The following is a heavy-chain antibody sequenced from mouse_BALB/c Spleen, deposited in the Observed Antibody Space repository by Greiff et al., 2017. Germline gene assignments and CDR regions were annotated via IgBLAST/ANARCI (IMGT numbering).Heavy chain of an antibody. CDR2: INPSTGYT. CDR3: ASRDSSGSMDY. D-gene: IGHD3-2*01. V-gene: IGHV1-7*01. J-gene: IGHJ4*01. Sequence: QVQLQQSGAELAKPGASVKMSCKASGYTFTSYWMHWVKQRPGQGLEWIGYINPSTGYTEYNQKFKDKATLTADKSSSTAYMQLSSLTSEDSAVYYCASRDSSGSMDYWGQGTSVTVSS. CDR1: GYTFTSYW.